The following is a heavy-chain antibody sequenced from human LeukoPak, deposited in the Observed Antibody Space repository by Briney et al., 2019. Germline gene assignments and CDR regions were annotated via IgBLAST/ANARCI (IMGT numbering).Heavy chain of an antibody. V-gene: IGHV1-69*13. J-gene: IGHJ6*02. Sequence: ASVKVSCKASGGTFSSYAISWVRQAPGQGLEWMGGIIPIFGTANYAQKFQGRVTITADESTSTAYMELSSLRSEDTAVYYCARSSGGYSGYDYVPGYYYYGMDVWGQGTTVTVSS. CDR1: GGTFSSYA. CDR3: ARSSGGYSGYDYVPGYYYYGMDV. CDR2: IIPIFGTA. D-gene: IGHD5-12*01.